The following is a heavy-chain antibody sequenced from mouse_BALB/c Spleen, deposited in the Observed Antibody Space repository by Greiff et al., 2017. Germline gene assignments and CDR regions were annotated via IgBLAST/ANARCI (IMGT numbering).Heavy chain of an antibody. CDR1: GYAFRSYL. CDR2: INPGDGDT. V-gene: IGHV1-80*01. D-gene: IGHD5-1*01. J-gene: IGHJ2*01. CDR3: AGGTEYSSYFDY. Sequence: QVQLQQSGAELVRPGSSVKISCKASGYAFRSYLMNWVKQRPGQGLEWIGQINPGDGDTNYNGKFKGNATLTADKSSSTAYMQLSSLTSEDSADCFCAGGTEYSSYFDYWGQGTTLTVSS.